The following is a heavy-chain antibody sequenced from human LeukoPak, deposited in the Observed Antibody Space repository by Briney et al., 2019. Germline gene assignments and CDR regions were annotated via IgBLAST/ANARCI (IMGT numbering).Heavy chain of an antibody. CDR1: GFTFSSYS. CDR3: ARPDEQQLVRDAFDI. V-gene: IGHV3-21*01. D-gene: IGHD6-13*01. Sequence: GGSLRLSCAASGFTFSSYSMHWVRQAPGKGLEWVSSISSSSSYIYYADSVKGRFTISRDNAKNSLYLQMNSLQRAEATVLYCARPDEQQLVRDAFDIWGQGTMVTVSS. CDR2: ISSSSSYI. J-gene: IGHJ3*02.